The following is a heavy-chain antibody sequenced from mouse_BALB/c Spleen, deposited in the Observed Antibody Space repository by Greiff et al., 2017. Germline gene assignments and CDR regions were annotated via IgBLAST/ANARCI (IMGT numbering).Heavy chain of an antibody. J-gene: IGHJ2*01. CDR2: IYPGDGDT. CDR3: ARGNPYYFDY. D-gene: IGHD2-1*01. CDR1: GYTFTSYW. V-gene: IGHV1-87*01. Sequence: QVQLQQSGAELARPGASVKLSCKASGYTFTSYWMQWVKQRPGQGLEWIGAIYPGDGDTRYTQKFKGKATLTADKSSSTAYMQLSSLASEDSAVYYCARGNPYYFDYWGQGTTLTVSS.